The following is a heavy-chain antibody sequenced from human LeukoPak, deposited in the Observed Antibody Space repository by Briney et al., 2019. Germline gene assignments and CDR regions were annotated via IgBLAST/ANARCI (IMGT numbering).Heavy chain of an antibody. V-gene: IGHV3-48*04. D-gene: IGHD2-2*01. CDR2: ISSSSSTI. CDR1: GFTFSSYS. J-gene: IGHJ5*02. Sequence: GGSLRLSCAASGFTFSSYSMNWVRQAPGKGLEWVSYISSSSSTIYYADSVKGRFTISRDNAKNSLYLQMNSLRAEDTAVYYCARGTKRCSSTSCYEPWFDPWGQGTLVTVSS. CDR3: ARGTKRCSSTSCYEPWFDP.